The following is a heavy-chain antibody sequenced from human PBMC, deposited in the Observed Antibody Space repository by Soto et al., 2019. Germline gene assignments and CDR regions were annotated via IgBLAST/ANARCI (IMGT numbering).Heavy chain of an antibody. Sequence: GSLRLSCAASGFTFSSYAMSWVRQAPGKGLEWVSAISGSGGSTYYADSVKGRFTISRDNSKNTLYLQMNSLRAEDTAVYYCAKSDRQDYYDSSGYYVESPGMDVWGQGTTVTVSS. CDR2: ISGSGGST. J-gene: IGHJ6*02. D-gene: IGHD3-22*01. CDR1: GFTFSSYA. V-gene: IGHV3-23*01. CDR3: AKSDRQDYYDSSGYYVESPGMDV.